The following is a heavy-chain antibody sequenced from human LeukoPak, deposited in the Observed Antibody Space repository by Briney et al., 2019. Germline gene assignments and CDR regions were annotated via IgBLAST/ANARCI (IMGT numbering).Heavy chain of an antibody. CDR1: GGSLSSGGYY. D-gene: IGHD2-2*01. V-gene: IGHV4-31*03. Sequence: PSQTLSLTCTVSGGSLSSGGYYWSWIRQHPGKGLEWIGYIYYSGSTYYNPSLKSRVTISVDTSKNQFSLKLSSVTAADTAVYYCARVGSYSHYCSSTSCQRFYYYGMDVWGQGTTVTVSS. J-gene: IGHJ6*02. CDR3: ARVGSYSHYCSSTSCQRFYYYGMDV. CDR2: IYYSGST.